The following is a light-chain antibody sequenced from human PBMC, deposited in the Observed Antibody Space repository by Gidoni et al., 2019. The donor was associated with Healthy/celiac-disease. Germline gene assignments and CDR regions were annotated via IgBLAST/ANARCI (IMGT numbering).Light chain of an antibody. V-gene: IGKV2-28*01. CDR2: LGS. CDR1: QCLLHSNGYNY. CDR3: MQALQTPPT. J-gene: IGKJ4*01. Sequence: DIVMTQSPLSLPVTPGEPASISCRSSQCLLHSNGYNYLDWYLQTPGQSPQLLIYLGSNRASGVPDRFSGSGSGTDFTLKISRVEAEDVGVYYCMQALQTPPTFGGGTKVEIK.